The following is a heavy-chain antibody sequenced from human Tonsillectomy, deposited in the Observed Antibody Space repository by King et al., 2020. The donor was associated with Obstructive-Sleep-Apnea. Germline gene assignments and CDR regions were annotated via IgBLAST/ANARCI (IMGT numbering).Heavy chain of an antibody. CDR2: IISSSSYI. CDR3: ARARTVTTNDAFDI. CDR1: GFTFSSYS. Sequence: VQLVESGGGRVKPGGSLRLSCAASGFTFSSYSMNWVRQAPGKGLECVSSIISSSSYIYYADSGKGRFTFPRDNAKNSLYLQMNSLRAEDTAVYYCARARTVTTNDAFDIWGQGTMVTVSS. V-gene: IGHV3-21*01. J-gene: IGHJ3*02. D-gene: IGHD4-17*01.